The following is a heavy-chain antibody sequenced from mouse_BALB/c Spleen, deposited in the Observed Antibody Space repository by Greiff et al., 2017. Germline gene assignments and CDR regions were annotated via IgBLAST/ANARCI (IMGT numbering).Heavy chain of an antibody. Sequence: VQLQQSGAELVRSGASVKLSCTASGFNIKDYYMHWVKQRPEQGLEWIGWIDPENGDTEYAPKFQGKATMTADTSSNTAYLQLSSLTSEDTAVYYCNYYGSSYGDWGQGTTLTVSS. CDR3: NYYGSSYGD. V-gene: IGHV14-4*02. CDR2: IDPENGDT. CDR1: GFNIKDYY. D-gene: IGHD1-1*01. J-gene: IGHJ2*01.